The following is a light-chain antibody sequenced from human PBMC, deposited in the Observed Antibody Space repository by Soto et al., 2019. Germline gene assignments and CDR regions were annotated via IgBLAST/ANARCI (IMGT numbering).Light chain of an antibody. Sequence: DIQMTQSPTTLSASVGDRVTITCRASQSISVWLAWYQQKPGKAPKLLINDASSLESGVPSRFSGSGSGTDFTLTISSLQPDDFAIYYCQQFNYFPVTFGQGTRLDIK. CDR2: DAS. CDR1: QSISVW. J-gene: IGKJ5*01. CDR3: QQFNYFPVT. V-gene: IGKV1-5*01.